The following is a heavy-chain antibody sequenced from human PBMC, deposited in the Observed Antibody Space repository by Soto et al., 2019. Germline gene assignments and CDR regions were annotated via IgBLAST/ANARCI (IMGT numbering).Heavy chain of an antibody. CDR3: ARGGVEMATIPPGY. D-gene: IGHD5-12*01. V-gene: IGHV1-69*01. CDR2: IIPIFGTA. Sequence: QVQLVQSVAEVKKPGSSVKVSCKASGGTFSSYAISWVRQAPGQGLEWMGGIIPIFGTANYAQKFKCRVTINADESTSTDYRELSSLRSEDTAVSSCARGGVEMATIPPGYWVQGTLVTVS. CDR1: GGTFSSYA. J-gene: IGHJ4*02.